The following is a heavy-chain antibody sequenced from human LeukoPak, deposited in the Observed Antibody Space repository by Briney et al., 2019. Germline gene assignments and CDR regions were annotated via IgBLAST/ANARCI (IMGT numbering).Heavy chain of an antibody. J-gene: IGHJ5*02. Sequence: GGSLRLSCAASGFTFSSYSMNWVRQAPGKGLEWVSSISSSSSYIYYADSVKGRFTISRNNAKNSLYLQMNSLRAEDTAVYYCARDRFVETYSSSWSDRWFDPWGQGTLVTVSS. CDR2: ISSSSSYI. V-gene: IGHV3-21*01. D-gene: IGHD6-13*01. CDR1: GFTFSSYS. CDR3: ARDRFVETYSSSWSDRWFDP.